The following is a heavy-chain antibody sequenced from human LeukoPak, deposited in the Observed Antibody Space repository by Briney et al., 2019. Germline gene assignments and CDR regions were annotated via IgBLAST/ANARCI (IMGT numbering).Heavy chain of an antibody. CDR2: ISDSGSTI. CDR1: GFTFSDYY. D-gene: IGHD3-22*01. V-gene: IGHV3-11*01. J-gene: IGHJ4*02. CDR3: ARDRLGDYDSSGYYDN. Sequence: GGSLRLSCAASGFTFSDYYMSWIRQAPGKGLEWVSYISDSGSTIYYADSVKRRFTMSGDNAKNSVYLQMNSLRAEDTAVYYCARDRLGDYDSSGYYDNWGQGTRVTVSS.